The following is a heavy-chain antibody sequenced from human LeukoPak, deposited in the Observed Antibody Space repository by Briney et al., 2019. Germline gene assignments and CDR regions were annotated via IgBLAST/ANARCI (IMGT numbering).Heavy chain of an antibody. CDR1: GGSISSYY. D-gene: IGHD4-17*01. CDR3: AILPYGDYSDYYYGMDV. Sequence: SETLSLTCTVSGGSISSYYWSWIRQPPGKGLEWIGYIYYSGSTNYNPSLKSRVTISVDTSKNQFSLKLSSVTAADTAVYYCAILPYGDYSDYYYGMDVWGQGTTVTVSS. J-gene: IGHJ6*02. V-gene: IGHV4-59*08. CDR2: IYYSGST.